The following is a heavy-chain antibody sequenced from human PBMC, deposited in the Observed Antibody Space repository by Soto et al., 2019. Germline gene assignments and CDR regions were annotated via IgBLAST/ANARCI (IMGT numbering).Heavy chain of an antibody. D-gene: IGHD2-2*01. CDR3: ARDYRASWDYDYYYGMDV. V-gene: IGHV1-18*01. CDR1: GYTFTSYG. Sequence: GASVKVSCKASGYTFTSYGISWVRQAPGQGLEWMGWISAYNGNTNYAQKLQGRVTMTTDTSTSTAYMELRSLRSDDTAVYYCARDYRASWDYDYYYGMDVWGQGTTVTVSS. CDR2: ISAYNGNT. J-gene: IGHJ6*02.